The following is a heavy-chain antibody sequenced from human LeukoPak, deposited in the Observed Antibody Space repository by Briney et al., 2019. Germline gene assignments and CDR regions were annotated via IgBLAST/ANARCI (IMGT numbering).Heavy chain of an antibody. D-gene: IGHD2-2*01. V-gene: IGHV1-18*01. CDR1: GYTFTSYG. CDR3: ARDSSVVVPAATFDY. CDR2: ISAYNGNT. J-gene: IGHJ4*02. Sequence: ASVKVSCKASGYTFTSYGISWVRQAPGQGLEWMGWISAYNGNTNYAQKLQGRVTMTTDTSTGTAYMELRSLRSDDTAVYYCARDSSVVVPAATFDYWGQGTLVTVSS.